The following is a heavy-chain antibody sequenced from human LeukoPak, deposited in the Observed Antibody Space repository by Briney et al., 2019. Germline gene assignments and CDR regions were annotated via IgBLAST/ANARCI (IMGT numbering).Heavy chain of an antibody. CDR2: ISGSNGNT. D-gene: IGHD3-10*01. J-gene: IGHJ4*02. CDR1: GYMFTRYG. V-gene: IGHV1-18*01. CDR3: ARAGRGTYYYFDY. Sequence: ASVKVSCEASGYMFTRYGISWVRQAPGQGLEWMGWISGSNGNTNYAQKFQGRVTMTTDTSTSTAYMELRSLRSDDTAVYYCARAGRGTYYYFDYWGQGTLVTVSS.